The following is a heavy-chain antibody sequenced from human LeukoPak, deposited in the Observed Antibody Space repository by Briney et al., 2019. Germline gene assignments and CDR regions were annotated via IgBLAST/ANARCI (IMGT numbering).Heavy chain of an antibody. V-gene: IGHV4-30-4*08. CDR3: ARASGQPDAFDI. CDR1: GGSISNYY. J-gene: IGHJ3*02. Sequence: SETLSLTCTVSGGSISNYYWSWIRQPPGKGLEWIGYIYYSGSTYYNPSLKSRVTISVDTSKNQFSLKLSSVTAADTAVYYCARASGQPDAFDIWGQGTMVTVSS. D-gene: IGHD2-2*01. CDR2: IYYSGST.